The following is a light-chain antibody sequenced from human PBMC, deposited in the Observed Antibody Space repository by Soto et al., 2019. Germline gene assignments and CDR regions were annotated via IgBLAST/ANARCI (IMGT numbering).Light chain of an antibody. J-gene: IGLJ1*01. CDR1: RYDIVSFKY. V-gene: IGLV2-14*01. Sequence: QSLLTHPASVSGSPGQSITISCTGTRYDIVSFKYVSWYQQHPGKAPKLIIFDVSNRPSGVSNRFSGSKSGNTASLTISGLQAEDEADYYCSSYTTTSSLGVFGTGTKVTVL. CDR2: DVS. CDR3: SSYTTTSSLGV.